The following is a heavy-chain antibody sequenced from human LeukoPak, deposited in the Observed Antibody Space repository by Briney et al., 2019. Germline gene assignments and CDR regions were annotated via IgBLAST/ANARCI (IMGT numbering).Heavy chain of an antibody. CDR3: ARVGGNDAFDI. CDR2: IYYSGST. J-gene: IGHJ3*02. CDR1: VGSISSYY. D-gene: IGHD1-14*01. Sequence: NPSETLSLTCTVSVGSISSYYWSWIRQPPGKGLEWIGYIYYSGSTNYNPSLKSRVTISVDTSKNQFSLKLSSVTAADTAVYYCARVGGNDAFDIWGQGTMVTVSS. V-gene: IGHV4-59*01.